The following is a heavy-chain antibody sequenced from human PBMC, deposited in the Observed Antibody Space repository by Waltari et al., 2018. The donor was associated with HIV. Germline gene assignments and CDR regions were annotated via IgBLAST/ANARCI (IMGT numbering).Heavy chain of an antibody. J-gene: IGHJ4*02. CDR1: GGSISTYY. V-gene: IGHV4-59*01. CDR2: IYHSGYS. CDR3: ASSFYYGSGPERFDY. D-gene: IGHD3-10*01. Sequence: QVQLQESGPGLVKPSETLSLTCTVSGGSISTYYWHWIRQSPVKGLEWIGFIYHSGYSKYNPSLESRVTMSVDTSQTLFSLTLNSVTTADTAVYHCASSFYYGSGPERFDYWGQGTLVTVSS.